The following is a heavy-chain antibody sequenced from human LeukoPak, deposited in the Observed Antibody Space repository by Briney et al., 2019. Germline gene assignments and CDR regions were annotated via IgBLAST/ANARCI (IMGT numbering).Heavy chain of an antibody. Sequence: GGSLRLSCAASGFTFSSYWMHWVRQAPGKGLVWVSRINSDGSSTSYADSVKGRFTISRDNAKNTLYLQMNSLRAEDTAVYYCARGGYSYGYYFDYWGQGTLVTASS. V-gene: IGHV3-74*01. CDR1: GFTFSSYW. CDR2: INSDGSST. CDR3: ARGGYSYGYYFDY. J-gene: IGHJ4*02. D-gene: IGHD5-18*01.